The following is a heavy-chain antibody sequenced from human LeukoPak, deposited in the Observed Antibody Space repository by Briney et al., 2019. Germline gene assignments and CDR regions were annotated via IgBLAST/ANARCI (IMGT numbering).Heavy chain of an antibody. Sequence: ASVKVSCKASGYTFTGYYMHWVRQAPGQGLEWMGRINPNSGGTNYAQKFQGRVTMTRDTSISTAYMELSRLRSDDTAVYYCARKPIVGATPYFDYWGQGTLVTVSS. CDR2: INPNSGGT. D-gene: IGHD1-26*01. CDR3: ARKPIVGATPYFDY. J-gene: IGHJ4*02. CDR1: GYTFTGYY. V-gene: IGHV1-2*06.